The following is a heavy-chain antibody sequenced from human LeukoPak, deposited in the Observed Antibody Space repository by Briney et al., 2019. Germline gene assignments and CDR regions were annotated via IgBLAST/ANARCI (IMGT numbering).Heavy chain of an antibody. CDR3: AVAATPNYYYYYYMDV. V-gene: IGHV1-8*01. J-gene: IGHJ6*03. CDR2: MNPNSGDT. Sequence: GASVKVSCKAPGYTFTSYDINWVRQATGQGLEWMGWMNPNSGDTGYAQKFQGRVTVTRNTSISTAYMELSSLRSEDTAVYYCAVAATPNYYYYYYMDVWGKGTTVTVSS. CDR1: GYTFTSYD. D-gene: IGHD2-15*01.